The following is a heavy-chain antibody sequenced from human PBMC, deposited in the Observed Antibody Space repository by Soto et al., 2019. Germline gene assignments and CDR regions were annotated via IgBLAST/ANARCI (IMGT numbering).Heavy chain of an antibody. CDR2: IYPGDSDV. D-gene: IGHD3-3*01. CDR3: IIQFKDTFESGF. Sequence: PGEPRKISCKASGYTFTHYSISWVRQMPGKGLEWMGIIYPGDSDVRYSPSFSGQVTISADRSITTAYLQWSSLKASDTAIYYCIIQFKDTFESGFWAQGTLVPVSS. CDR1: GYTFTHYS. J-gene: IGHJ4*01. V-gene: IGHV5-51*01.